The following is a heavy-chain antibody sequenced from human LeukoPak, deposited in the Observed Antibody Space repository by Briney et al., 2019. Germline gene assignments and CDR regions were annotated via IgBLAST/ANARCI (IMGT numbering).Heavy chain of an antibody. J-gene: IGHJ6*02. D-gene: IGHD3-22*01. CDR2: IWYDGSNK. CDR1: GFTFSSYG. V-gene: IGHV3-33*01. Sequence: GRSLRLSCAASGFTFSSYGMHWVLQAPGKGLEWVAVIWYDGSNKYYADSVKGRFTISRDNSKNTLYLQMNSLRAEDTAVYYCARDKIVYYDSSGYKGYYYYYGMDVWGQGTTVTVSS. CDR3: ARDKIVYYDSSGYKGYYYYYGMDV.